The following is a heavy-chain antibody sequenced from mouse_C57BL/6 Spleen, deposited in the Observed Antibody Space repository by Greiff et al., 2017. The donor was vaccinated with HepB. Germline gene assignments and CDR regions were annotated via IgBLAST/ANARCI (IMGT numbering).Heavy chain of an antibody. D-gene: IGHD1-1*01. CDR3: AREGSSYGGAMDY. J-gene: IGHJ4*01. V-gene: IGHV1-77*01. Sequence: VKVVESGAELVKPGASVKISCKASGYTFTDYYINWVKQRPGQGLEWIGKIGPGSGSTYYNEKFKGKATLTADKSSSTAYMQLSSLTSEDSAVYFCAREGSSYGGAMDYWGQGTSVTVSS. CDR2: IGPGSGST. CDR1: GYTFTDYY.